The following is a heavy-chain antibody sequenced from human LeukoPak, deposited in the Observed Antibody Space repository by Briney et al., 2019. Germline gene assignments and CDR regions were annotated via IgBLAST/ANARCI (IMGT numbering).Heavy chain of an antibody. D-gene: IGHD4-23*01. CDR3: ASTVVTRFDY. Sequence: GGSLRPSCAASGFTLSSYWMHWVRQAPGKGLVWVSRINSDGSSTSYADSVKGRFTISRDNAKNTLYLQMNSLRAEDTAVYYCASTVVTRFDYWGQGTLVTVSS. J-gene: IGHJ4*02. CDR1: GFTLSSYW. CDR2: INSDGSST. V-gene: IGHV3-74*01.